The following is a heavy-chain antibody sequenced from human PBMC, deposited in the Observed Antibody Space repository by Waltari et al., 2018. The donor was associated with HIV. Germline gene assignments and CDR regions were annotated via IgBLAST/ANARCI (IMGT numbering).Heavy chain of an antibody. V-gene: IGHV3-72*01. D-gene: IGHD1-26*01. CDR2: TRNKADSYTT. CDR3: ARAGPTERGPPDY. Sequence: EVQLVESGGGLVQPGGSLRLSCAASGFTFSDHYMDWVRQAPGQGREWVGRTRNKADSYTTEYAASVKGRFTISRDDSKNSLYLQMNSLKTEDTAVYYCARAGPTERGPPDYWGQGTLVTVSS. J-gene: IGHJ4*02. CDR1: GFTFSDHY.